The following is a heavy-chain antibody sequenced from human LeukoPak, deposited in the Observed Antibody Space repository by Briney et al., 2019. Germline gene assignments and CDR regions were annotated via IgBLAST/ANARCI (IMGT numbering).Heavy chain of an antibody. J-gene: IGHJ4*02. CDR3: ASSYSSSWFRFDY. D-gene: IGHD6-13*01. V-gene: IGHV4-59*01. Sequence: SETLSLTCTVSGDSISSYYWSWIRQPPGKGLEWIGYIYHSGSTNYNPSLKSRVTISADTSKDQFSLKLASVTAADTAVYYCASSYSSSWFRFDYWGQGTLVAVSS. CDR2: IYHSGST. CDR1: GDSISSYY.